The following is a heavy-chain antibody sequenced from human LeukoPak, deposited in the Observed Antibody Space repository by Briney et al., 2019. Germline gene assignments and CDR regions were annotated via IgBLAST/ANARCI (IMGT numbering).Heavy chain of an antibody. CDR3: ACCGIQLWSEPFDY. D-gene: IGHD5-18*01. V-gene: IGHV1-69*05. CDR1: GGTFSSYA. CDR2: IIPIFGTA. Sequence: ASVKVSCKASGGTFSSYAISWVRRAPGQGLEWMGGIIPIFGTANYAQKFQGRVTITTDESTSTAYMELSSLRSEDTAVYYCACCGIQLWSEPFDYWGQGTLVTVSS. J-gene: IGHJ4*02.